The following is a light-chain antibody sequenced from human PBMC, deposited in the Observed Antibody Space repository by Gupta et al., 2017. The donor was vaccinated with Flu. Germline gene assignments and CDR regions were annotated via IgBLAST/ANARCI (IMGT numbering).Light chain of an antibody. J-gene: IGKJ2*01. Sequence: DIVMTQSPEFLPVSLGGRATPNCKSSQSVLYSSDNRNYLAWYQQKPGQPPKLLIYWSSTRESGVPDRFSGSGSATDFTLTINSLQAEDVAVYYCQQYYAIPYTFGQGTKLEI. CDR1: QSVLYSSDNRNY. V-gene: IGKV4-1*01. CDR3: QQYYAIPYT. CDR2: WSS.